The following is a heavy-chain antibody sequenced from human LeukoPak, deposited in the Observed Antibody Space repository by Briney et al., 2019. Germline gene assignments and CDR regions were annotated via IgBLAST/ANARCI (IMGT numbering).Heavy chain of an antibody. J-gene: IGHJ5*02. CDR3: ARGESHNWFDP. V-gene: IGHV4-59*01. CDR2: IYYSGST. D-gene: IGHD3-10*01. CDR1: GGSISSYY. Sequence: SETLSVTCTVSGGSISSYYWSWIRQPPGKGLEWIGYIYYSGSTNYNPSLKSRVTISVDTSKNQFSLKLSSVTAADTAVYYCARGESHNWFDPWGQGTLVTVSS.